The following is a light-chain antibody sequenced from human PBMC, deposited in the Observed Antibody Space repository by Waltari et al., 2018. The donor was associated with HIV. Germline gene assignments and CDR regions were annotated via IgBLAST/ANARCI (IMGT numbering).Light chain of an antibody. V-gene: IGKV4-1*01. Sequence: DIVMTQSPDSLAVSLGERATINCKSSQRVLYISNNKNYLAWYQQKPGQPPKLLIYWASARESWGPDRFSGSGSGTDFTLTISSLQAEDVAVYYCQQYYTTPNTFGQGTKLEIK. CDR3: QQYYTTPNT. CDR2: WAS. CDR1: QRVLYISNNKNY. J-gene: IGKJ2*01.